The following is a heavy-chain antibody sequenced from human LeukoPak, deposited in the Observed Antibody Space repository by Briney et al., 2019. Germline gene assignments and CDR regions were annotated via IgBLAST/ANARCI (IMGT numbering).Heavy chain of an antibody. CDR2: IWYDGSNK. D-gene: IGHD3-9*01. V-gene: IGHV3-33*01. CDR1: GFTFSSYG. CDR3: ARGLYDILTGPPRWFDP. Sequence: GGSLRLSCAASGFTFSSYGMHWVRQAPGKGLEWVAVIWYDGSNKYYADSVKDRFTISRDNSKNTLYLQMNSLRAEDTAVYYCARGLYDILTGPPRWFDPWGQGTLVTVSS. J-gene: IGHJ5*02.